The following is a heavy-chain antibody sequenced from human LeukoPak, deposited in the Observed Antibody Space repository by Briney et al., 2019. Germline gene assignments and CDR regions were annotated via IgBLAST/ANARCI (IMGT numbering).Heavy chain of an antibody. D-gene: IGHD3-22*01. Sequence: ASVKVSCKASGHTFTSYDINWVRQATGQGLDWMGWMSPKSANTGFAQKFQGRVTITADESTSTAYMELSTLRSEDTAVYYCARGSASPTTDYYDSSGLLDYWGQGTLVTVSS. J-gene: IGHJ4*02. CDR1: GHTFTSYD. CDR3: ARGSASPTTDYYDSSGLLDY. CDR2: MSPKSANT. V-gene: IGHV1-8*03.